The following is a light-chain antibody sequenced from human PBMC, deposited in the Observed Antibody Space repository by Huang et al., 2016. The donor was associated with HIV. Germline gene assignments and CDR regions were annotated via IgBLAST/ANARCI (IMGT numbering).Light chain of an antibody. J-gene: IGKJ1*01. V-gene: IGKV4-1*01. CDR1: KSVLDSSNNKNY. Sequence: DIVMTQSPDSLAVSLGERATINCKSSKSVLDSSNNKNYLSWYQQKPGQPPKLLIYWASTRESGVPDRFSGSGSGTDFTLTISSLQAEDVAVYYCQQSYSTPQTFGQGTKVEIK. CDR2: WAS. CDR3: QQSYSTPQT.